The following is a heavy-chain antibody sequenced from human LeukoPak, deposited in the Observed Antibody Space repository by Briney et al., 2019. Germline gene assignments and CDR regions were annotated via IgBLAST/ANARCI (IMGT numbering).Heavy chain of an antibody. D-gene: IGHD4-17*01. V-gene: IGHV4-31*03. J-gene: IGHJ4*02. CDR3: ASRKMVTTYPLFDY. Sequence: PSQTLSLTCTVSGGSISSGGHFWSWIRQHPGKGLEWIGYIYYSGSTYYNPSLKSRVTISVDKSKNQFSLKLTSVTAADTAVYYCASRKMVTTYPLFDYWGQGTLVTVSS. CDR1: GGSISSGGHF. CDR2: IYYSGST.